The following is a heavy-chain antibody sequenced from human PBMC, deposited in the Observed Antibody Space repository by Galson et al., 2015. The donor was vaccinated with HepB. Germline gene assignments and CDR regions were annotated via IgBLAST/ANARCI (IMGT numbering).Heavy chain of an antibody. CDR3: ARDEWHYDSSGYYYYYGMDV. V-gene: IGHV3-48*04. CDR1: GFTFSSYS. Sequence: SLRLSCAASGFTFSSYSMNWVRQAPGKGLEWVSYISSSSSTIYYADSVKGRFTISRDNAKNSLYLQMNSLRAEDTAVHYCARDEWHYDSSGYYYYYGMDVWGQGTTVTVSS. CDR2: ISSSSSTI. J-gene: IGHJ6*02. D-gene: IGHD3-22*01.